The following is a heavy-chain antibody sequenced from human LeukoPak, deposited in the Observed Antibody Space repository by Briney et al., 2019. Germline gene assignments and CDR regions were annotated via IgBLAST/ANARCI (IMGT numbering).Heavy chain of an antibody. D-gene: IGHD3-10*01. Sequence: ASVKVSCKASGYTFTGYYMHWVRQAPGQGLEWMGWINPNSGGTNYAQKFQGRVTMTRDTSISTAYMELSSLRSEDTAVYYCARRRPMARRSGWFDPWGQGTLVTVSS. CDR1: GYTFTGYY. V-gene: IGHV1-2*02. CDR3: ARRRPMARRSGWFDP. CDR2: INPNSGGT. J-gene: IGHJ5*02.